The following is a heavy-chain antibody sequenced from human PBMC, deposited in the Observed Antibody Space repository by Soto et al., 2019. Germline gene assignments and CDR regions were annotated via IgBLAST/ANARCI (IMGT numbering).Heavy chain of an antibody. Sequence: ASVKVSCKASGNTFTSYHINWVRQATGHGLEWMGCINPNCGNIGYAQKFQGRVTMTRDTAIRTAYMEVSRLRSDDTAVYYCARGRASGSYYLLDYWGQGTLVTVSS. V-gene: IGHV1-8*01. CDR3: ARGRASGSYYLLDY. CDR1: GNTFTSYH. J-gene: IGHJ4*02. CDR2: INPNCGNI. D-gene: IGHD3-10*01.